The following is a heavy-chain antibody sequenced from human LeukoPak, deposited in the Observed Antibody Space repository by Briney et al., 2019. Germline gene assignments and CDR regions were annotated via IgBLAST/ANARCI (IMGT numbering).Heavy chain of an antibody. CDR1: GFTFSTYA. J-gene: IGHJ6*03. CDR2: ISYDGSSK. CDR3: AKNADRGAYCRGGSCYPYYYYYMDV. Sequence: GGSLRLSCAASGFTFSTYAMHWVRQAPGKGLEWVAVISYDGSSKYYADSVKGRFTVSRDNSKNTLYLQMNSLTVEDTAIYYCAKNADRGAYCRGGSCYPYYYYYMDVWGTGTTVTISS. V-gene: IGHV3-30*04. D-gene: IGHD2-15*01.